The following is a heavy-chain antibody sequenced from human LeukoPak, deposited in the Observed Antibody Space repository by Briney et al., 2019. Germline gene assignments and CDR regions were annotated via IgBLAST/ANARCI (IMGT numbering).Heavy chain of an antibody. CDR2: MNPNSGNT. Sequence: ASVKVSCKASGYTFTSYDINWVRQATGQGLERMGWMNPNSGNTGYAQKFQGRVTMTRNTSISTAYMELSSLRSEDTAVYYCARESSSGWYSSYYYYGMDIWGQGTTVTVSS. CDR3: ARESSSGWYSSYYYYGMDI. V-gene: IGHV1-8*01. J-gene: IGHJ6*02. D-gene: IGHD6-19*01. CDR1: GYTFTSYD.